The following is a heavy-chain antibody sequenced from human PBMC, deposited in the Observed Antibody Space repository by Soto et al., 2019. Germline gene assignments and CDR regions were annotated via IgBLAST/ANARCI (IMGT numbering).Heavy chain of an antibody. J-gene: IGHJ5*02. Sequence: PSGTMSLTCAVCGGSFSVYYWSWIRQPPGKGLEWIGEINHSGSTNYNPSLKSRVTISVDTSKNQFSLKLSSVTAADTTVYYCAVSSRWYYNWLDPWGQGTLVTVSS. CDR3: AVSSRWYYNWLDP. CDR1: GGSFSVYY. D-gene: IGHD6-13*01. V-gene: IGHV4-34*01. CDR2: INHSGST.